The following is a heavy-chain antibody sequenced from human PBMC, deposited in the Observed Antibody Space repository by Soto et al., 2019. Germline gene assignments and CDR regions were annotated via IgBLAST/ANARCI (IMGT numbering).Heavy chain of an antibody. CDR2: VYYSGST. CDR1: ADSISSTDYY. Sequence: SETLSLTCTVSADSISSTDYYWGWIRQPPGKGLEWIGSVYYSGSTYYNPSLKSRVTISLDTSETQFSLKMSSVTAADTAVYYCATSGSGSYYYFDYWGQGSLVTVSS. V-gene: IGHV4-39*01. D-gene: IGHD3-10*01. CDR3: ATSGSGSYYYFDY. J-gene: IGHJ4*02.